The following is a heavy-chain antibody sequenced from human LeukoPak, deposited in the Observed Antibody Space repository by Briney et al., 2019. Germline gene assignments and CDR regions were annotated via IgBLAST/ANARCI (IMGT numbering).Heavy chain of an antibody. CDR3: ARDRGGSYSAIDY. CDR2: ISSSNITI. J-gene: IGHJ4*02. CDR1: GFTFSSYS. Sequence: GGSLRLSCAASGFTFSSYSLNWVRQAPGKGLEWVSFISSSNITIYYADSVKGRFTISRDNAEKSLYLQMNSLRAEDTAVYYRARDRGGSYSAIDYWGQGTLVTVSS. D-gene: IGHD2-15*01. V-gene: IGHV3-48*04.